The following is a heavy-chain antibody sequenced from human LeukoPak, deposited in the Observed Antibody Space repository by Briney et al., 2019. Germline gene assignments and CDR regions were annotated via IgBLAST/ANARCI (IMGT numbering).Heavy chain of an antibody. V-gene: IGHV3-23*01. D-gene: IGHD6-19*01. CDR1: GIMFSDSA. CDR2: ITDNYNT. J-gene: IGHJ4*02. Sequence: GGSLRLSCAASGIMFSDSAMYWVRQAPGKGLECVAVITDNYNTYYGDYVKGRFTVSRDNSKKTLYLQMNSLRVDDTALYHCVKGACSSGCSGNYWGQGTRVIVSS. CDR3: VKGACSSGCSGNY.